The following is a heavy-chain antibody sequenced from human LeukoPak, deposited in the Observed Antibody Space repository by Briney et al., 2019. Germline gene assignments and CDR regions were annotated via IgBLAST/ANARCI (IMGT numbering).Heavy chain of an antibody. J-gene: IGHJ4*02. V-gene: IGHV3-23*01. CDR3: AKGLPGIAVAGTKPFDY. CDR2: ISGSGGST. CDR1: GFTFSSYA. Sequence: PRGSLRLSCAASGFTFSSYAMSWVRQAPGKGLEWVSAISGSGGSTYYADSVKGRFTISRDNSKNTLYLQMNSLRAEDTAVYYCAKGLPGIAVAGTKPFDYWGQETLVTVSS. D-gene: IGHD6-19*01.